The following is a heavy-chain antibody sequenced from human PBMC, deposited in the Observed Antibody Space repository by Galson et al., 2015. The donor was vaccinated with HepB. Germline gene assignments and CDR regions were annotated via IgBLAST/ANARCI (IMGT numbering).Heavy chain of an antibody. CDR1: GYTFTSYY. V-gene: IGHV1-46*01. CDR3: ARDTDIAVAGNGMDV. J-gene: IGHJ6*02. D-gene: IGHD6-19*01. Sequence: SVKVSCKASGYTFTSYYMHWVRQAPGQGLEWMGIINPSGGSTSYAQKFQGRVTMTRDTSKNQFSLKLSSVTAADTAVYYCARDTDIAVAGNGMDVWGQGTTVTVSS. CDR2: INPSGGST.